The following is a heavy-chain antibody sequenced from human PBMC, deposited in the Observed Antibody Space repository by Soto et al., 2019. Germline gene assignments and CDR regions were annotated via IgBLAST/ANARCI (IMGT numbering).Heavy chain of an antibody. CDR3: ALGRITMVRGVLRYYGMDV. CDR2: ISAYNGNT. V-gene: IGHV1-18*01. J-gene: IGHJ6*02. CDR1: GYTFTSYG. Sequence: QVQLVQAGAEVKKPGASVKVSCKASGYTFTSYGISWVRQAPGQGLEWMGWISAYNGNTNYAQKLQGRVTMTTDTSTSTAYMELRSLRADDTAVYYCALGRITMVRGVLRYYGMDVWGQGTTVTVSS. D-gene: IGHD3-10*01.